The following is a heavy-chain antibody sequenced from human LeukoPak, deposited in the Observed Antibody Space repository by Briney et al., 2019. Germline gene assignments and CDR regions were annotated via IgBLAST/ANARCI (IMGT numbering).Heavy chain of an antibody. J-gene: IGHJ4*02. CDR2: ITGSGDST. Sequence: GGSLRLSCAASGFTFNNYAMHWVRQAPGKGLEWVSGITGSGDSTEYADSVKGRFTISRDTSLNTLYLQMTSLRAEDTAVYFCAKRGIVIRGILVIGYHQEAYHYDYWGQGVLVTVSS. CDR3: AKRGIVIRGILVIGYHQEAYHYDY. V-gene: IGHV3-23*01. D-gene: IGHD3-10*01. CDR1: GFTFNNYA.